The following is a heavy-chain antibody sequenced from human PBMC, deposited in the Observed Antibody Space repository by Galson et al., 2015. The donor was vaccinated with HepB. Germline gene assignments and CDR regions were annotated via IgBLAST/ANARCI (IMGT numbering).Heavy chain of an antibody. J-gene: IGHJ5*02. CDR2: ISAYNGNT. D-gene: IGHD2-21*01. CDR3: ARNPPTGIFSNGTGWFDP. Sequence: SVKVSCKASGYTFTSYGISWARQAPGQGLEWMGWISAYNGNTNYAQKLQGRVTMTTDTSTSTAYMELRSLRSDDTAVYYCARNPPTGIFSNGTGWFDPWGQGTLVTVSS. V-gene: IGHV1-18*01. CDR1: GYTFTSYG.